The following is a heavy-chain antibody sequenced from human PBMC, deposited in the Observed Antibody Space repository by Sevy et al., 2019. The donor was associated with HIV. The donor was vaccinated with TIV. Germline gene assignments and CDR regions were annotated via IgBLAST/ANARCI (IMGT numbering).Heavy chain of an antibody. CDR3: PITKDYYDNSGSSFVY. J-gene: IGHJ4*02. Sequence: ASVKVSCKVSGYTLTKLAMHWVRQAPGKGLEWMGTFDPEDGETIYAQKFQGRVTMTEDTSIDTAYMGLSSLRSEDTAVFYCPITKDYYDNSGSSFVYWGQGTLVTVSS. V-gene: IGHV1-24*01. D-gene: IGHD3-22*01. CDR2: FDPEDGET. CDR1: GYTLTKLA.